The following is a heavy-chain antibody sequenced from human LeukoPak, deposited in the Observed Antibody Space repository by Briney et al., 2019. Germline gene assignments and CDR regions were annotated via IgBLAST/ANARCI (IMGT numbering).Heavy chain of an antibody. J-gene: IGHJ4*02. V-gene: IGHV3-23*01. CDR3: AKDAQYSVLLWFGESIDY. Sequence: PGGSLRLSCAASGFTFGSYAMTWVRQASGKRLEWVSAISGSGGPTYYADSVKGRFTISRDNSKNTLYLQMNSLRAEDTAVYYCAKDAQYSVLLWFGESIDYWGQGTLVTVSS. CDR2: ISGSGGPT. D-gene: IGHD3-10*01. CDR1: GFTFGSYA.